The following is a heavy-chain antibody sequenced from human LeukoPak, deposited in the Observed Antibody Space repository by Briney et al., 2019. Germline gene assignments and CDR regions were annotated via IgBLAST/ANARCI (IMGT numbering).Heavy chain of an antibody. V-gene: IGHV3-30*04. CDR1: GFTFRSYA. J-gene: IGHJ4*02. CDR2: ISYDGSNK. Sequence: GGSLRLSCAASGFTFRSYAMHWVRQAPGKGLEWVAVISYDGSNKYYADSVKGRFTISRDNSKNTLYLQMNSLRAEDTAVYYCAREKQRIAVAGTFDYWGQGTLVTVSS. CDR3: AREKQRIAVAGTFDY. D-gene: IGHD6-19*01.